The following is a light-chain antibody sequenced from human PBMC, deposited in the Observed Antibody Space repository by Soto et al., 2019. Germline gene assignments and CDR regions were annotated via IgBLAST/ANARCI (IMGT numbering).Light chain of an antibody. V-gene: IGLV4-69*01. J-gene: IGLJ3*02. CDR1: SGHSNYA. Sequence: QLVLTQSPSASASLGASVKLTCTLSSGHSNYAIAWHQQHPEKGSRYLMKLNSDGSHTKGGGIPDRFSGSSSGAERYLTISSLQSEDEADYYCQTWGTGIGVFGGGTKLTVL. CDR2: LNSDGSH. CDR3: QTWGTGIGV.